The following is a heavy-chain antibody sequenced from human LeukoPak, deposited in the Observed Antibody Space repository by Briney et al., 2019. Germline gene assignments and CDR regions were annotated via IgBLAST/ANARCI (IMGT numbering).Heavy chain of an antibody. CDR3: ARTPGERWLQAGEACFDP. D-gene: IGHD5-24*01. J-gene: IGHJ5*02. V-gene: IGHV4-39*07. CDR2: IYYSGST. Sequence: SETLSLTCTVSGGSISSSSYYWGWIRQPPGKGLEWIGSIYYSGSTYYNPSLKSRVTISVDTSKNQFSLKLSSVTAADTAVYYCARTPGERWLQAGEACFDPWGQGTLVTVSS. CDR1: GGSISSSSYY.